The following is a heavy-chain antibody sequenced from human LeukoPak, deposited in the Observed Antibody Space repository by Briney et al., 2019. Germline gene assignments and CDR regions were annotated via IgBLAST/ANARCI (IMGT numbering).Heavy chain of an antibody. Sequence: SQTLSLTCTVSGGSISSGSYYWSWIRQPAGKGLEWIGRIYTSGSTNYNPSLKSRVTISVDTSKNQFSLKLSSVTAADTAVYYCARDQRYYYDSSGRYYYYYYYYMDVWGKGTTVTVSS. CDR2: IYTSGST. CDR3: ARDQRYYYDSSGRYYYYYYYYMDV. CDR1: GGSISSGSYY. V-gene: IGHV4-61*02. D-gene: IGHD3-22*01. J-gene: IGHJ6*03.